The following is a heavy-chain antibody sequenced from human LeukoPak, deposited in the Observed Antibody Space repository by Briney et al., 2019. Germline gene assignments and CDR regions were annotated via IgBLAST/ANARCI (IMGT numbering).Heavy chain of an antibody. D-gene: IGHD5-24*01. CDR1: GGSISGSSYY. J-gene: IGHJ4*02. CDR2: IYYSGST. V-gene: IGHV4-39*07. Sequence: SETLSLTCTVSGGSISGSSYYWGWVRQPRGTGREWSESIYYSGSTYNNPSLNSLLTISVDTTKNQFFRKLRSVAPAGPAFSSCARGGWLQPSFDYWGQGTLVTVSS. CDR3: ARGGWLQPSFDY.